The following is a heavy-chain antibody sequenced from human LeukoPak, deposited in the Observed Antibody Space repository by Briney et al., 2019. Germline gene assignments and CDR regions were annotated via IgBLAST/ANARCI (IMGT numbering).Heavy chain of an antibody. CDR1: GASISSSHW. Sequence: SETLSLTCAVSGASISSSHWWSWVRQPPRKGLEWIGEIYHGGSTNCNPSLKGRVTISVDRSNNQFSLRLTSVTAADTAVYYCARVTSHRTAGTPQHFQYWGQGTLVTVSS. V-gene: IGHV4-4*02. J-gene: IGHJ1*01. CDR3: ARVTSHRTAGTPQHFQY. D-gene: IGHD6-13*01. CDR2: IYHGGST.